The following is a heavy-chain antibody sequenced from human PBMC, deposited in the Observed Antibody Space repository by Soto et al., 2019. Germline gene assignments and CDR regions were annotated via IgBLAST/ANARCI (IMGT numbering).Heavy chain of an antibody. D-gene: IGHD1-20*01. J-gene: IGHJ4*02. V-gene: IGHV4-59*08. CDR3: ARRNNWNLSYFDW. Sequence: SETLSLTCTVSGDSISNYYWSWIRQTPGKGLEWIGYIYYTGSTNYNPSLKSRVTISVDTSKNQFSLKLSSVTAADTAVYYCARRNNWNLSYFDWWGQGTLVTVSS. CDR1: GDSISNYY. CDR2: IYYTGST.